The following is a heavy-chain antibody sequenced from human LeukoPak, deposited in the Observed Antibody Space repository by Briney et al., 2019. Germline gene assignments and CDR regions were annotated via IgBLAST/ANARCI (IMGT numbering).Heavy chain of an antibody. CDR1: GFTFSNYA. J-gene: IGHJ4*02. D-gene: IGHD4-17*01. CDR3: AKGFQTYGELSFDV. V-gene: IGHV3-23*01. Sequence: GWSLRLSCAASGFTFSNYAMSWVRQAPGKGLEWVSTVSGSASNTYYADSVKGRFTISRDNSKTTLCLQMNSLRADDTAVYYCAKGFQTYGELSFDVWGQGTLVAVSS. CDR2: VSGSASNT.